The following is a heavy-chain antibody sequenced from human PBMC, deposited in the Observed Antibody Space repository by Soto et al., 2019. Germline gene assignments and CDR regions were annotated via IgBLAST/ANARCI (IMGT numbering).Heavy chain of an antibody. J-gene: IGHJ4*02. CDR2: IIPNFGTA. V-gene: IGHV1-69*13. Sequence: RASVKVSCKASGGTFSSYAISWVRQAPGQGLEWMGGIIPNFGTANYAQKLQGRVTITADESTSTAYMELRSLRSDDTAVYYCARVQSSGHFDYWGQGTLVTVSS. D-gene: IGHD6-6*01. CDR1: GGTFSSYA. CDR3: ARVQSSGHFDY.